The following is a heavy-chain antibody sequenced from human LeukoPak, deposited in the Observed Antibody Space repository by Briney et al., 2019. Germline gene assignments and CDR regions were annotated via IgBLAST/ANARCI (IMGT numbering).Heavy chain of an antibody. CDR1: GYSFTSYW. J-gene: IGHJ3*02. CDR3: ARHDYDSDSFDI. D-gene: IGHD3-16*01. V-gene: IGHV5-10-1*01. Sequence: GGSLRLSCKGSGYSFTSYWIIWVRQMPGKGLEWMGRIDPSDSYTNYSPSFQGHVTISADKSIRTAYLQWSTLKATDTAMYYCARHDYDSDSFDIWGQGTVVAVSS. CDR2: IDPSDSYT.